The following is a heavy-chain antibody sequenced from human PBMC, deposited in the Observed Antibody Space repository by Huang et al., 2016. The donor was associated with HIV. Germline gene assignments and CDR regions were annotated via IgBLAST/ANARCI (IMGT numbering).Heavy chain of an antibody. CDR2: ISYNGYFK. D-gene: IGHD1-26*01. Sequence: ELVESGGGVVQSGGALTLSCVASGFRFNGYGMHWVRQNPGNGREWVETISYNGYFKYYADSLGGRLSISRDNSKKTMNLQMDSLRPDDTAVYFCAKDRVLGGTSGPFDLWGQGTSVTVSP. CDR1: GFRFNGYG. J-gene: IGHJ5*02. CDR3: AKDRVLGGTSGPFDL. V-gene: IGHV3-30*18.